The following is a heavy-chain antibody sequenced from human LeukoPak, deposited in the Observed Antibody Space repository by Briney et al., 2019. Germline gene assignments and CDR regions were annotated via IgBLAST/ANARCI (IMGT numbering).Heavy chain of an antibody. D-gene: IGHD1-26*01. CDR2: IIPIFGTA. CDR1: GGTFSSYA. V-gene: IGHV1-69*13. J-gene: IGHJ4*02. CDR3: ATPRYSGSYYELDY. Sequence: SVKVSCKASGGTFSSYAISWVRQAPGQGLKWTGGIIPIFGTANYAQKFQGRVTITADESTSTAYMELSSLRSEDTAVYYCATPRYSGSYYELDYWGQGTLVTVSS.